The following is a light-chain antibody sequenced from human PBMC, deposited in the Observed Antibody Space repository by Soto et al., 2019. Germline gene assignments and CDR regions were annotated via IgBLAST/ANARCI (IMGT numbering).Light chain of an antibody. CDR3: QQYNKWPLFT. CDR1: QSVGTN. CDR2: GAS. V-gene: IGKV3-15*01. Sequence: ERVMTQSPATLSVSPGERATLSCRASQSVGTNLAWYQQRPGQAHRLLIYGASTRATGIPARFSGSGSGTECTLTISSLQSEDFALYYCQQYNKWPLFTFGPGTRVDIK. J-gene: IGKJ3*01.